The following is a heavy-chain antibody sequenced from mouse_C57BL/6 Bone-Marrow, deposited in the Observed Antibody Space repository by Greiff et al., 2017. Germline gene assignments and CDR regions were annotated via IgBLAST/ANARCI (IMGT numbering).Heavy chain of an antibody. CDR2: INPGSGGT. CDR3: ARSPITTVAYWYFDV. CDR1: GYAFTNYL. Sequence: QVQLQQSGAELVRPGTSVKVSCKASGYAFTNYLIEWVKQRPGQGLEWIGVINPGSGGTNYNEKFKGKATLTADKSSSTAYMQLSSLTSEDSAVYFCARSPITTVAYWYFDVWGTGTTVTVSS. J-gene: IGHJ1*03. V-gene: IGHV1-54*01. D-gene: IGHD1-1*01.